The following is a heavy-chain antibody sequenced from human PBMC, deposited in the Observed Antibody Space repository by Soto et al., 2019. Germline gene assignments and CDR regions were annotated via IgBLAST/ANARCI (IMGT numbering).Heavy chain of an antibody. J-gene: IGHJ4*02. CDR2: ISNDGRNK. V-gene: IGHV3-30*18. CDR1: GFTSRGCG. Sequence: GGPWRHSWTAYGFTSRGCGILWVRQAPGKGLEWVAVISNDGRNKYYGDSVRGRFTISRDNSKHTLDLQMNSLRPEHTPVYHCGKDRVSEHNSGCPQGHWGQGT. CDR3: GKDRVSEHNSGCPQGH. D-gene: IGHD6-19*01.